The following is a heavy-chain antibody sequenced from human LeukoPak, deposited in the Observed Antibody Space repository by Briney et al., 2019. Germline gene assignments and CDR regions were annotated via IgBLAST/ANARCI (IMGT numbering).Heavy chain of an antibody. CDR1: GYTFTGYY. CDR3: ARDSRNWSRFFT. D-gene: IGHD1-1*01. Sequence: ASVEVSCKASGYTFTGYYMHWLRQAPGQGLEWMGWINPNSGGTNYAQKFQGRVTMTRDTSISTAYMELSRLRSDDTAVYYCARDSRNWSRFFTWGQGTLVTVSS. CDR2: INPNSGGT. V-gene: IGHV1-2*02. J-gene: IGHJ4*02.